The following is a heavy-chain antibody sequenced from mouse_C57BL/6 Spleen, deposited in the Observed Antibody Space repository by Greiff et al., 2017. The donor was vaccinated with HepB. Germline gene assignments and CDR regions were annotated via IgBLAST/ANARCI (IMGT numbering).Heavy chain of an antibody. D-gene: IGHD1-1*01. CDR2: ISSGGDYI. V-gene: IGHV5-9-1*02. J-gene: IGHJ2*01. Sequence: EVHLVESGEGLVKPGGSLKLSCAASGFTFSSYAMSWVRQTPEKRLEWVAYISSGGDYIYYADTVKGRFTISRDNARNTLYLQMSSLKSEDTAMYYCTLITTVVAFDYWGQGTTLTVSS. CDR1: GFTFSSYA. CDR3: TLITTVVAFDY.